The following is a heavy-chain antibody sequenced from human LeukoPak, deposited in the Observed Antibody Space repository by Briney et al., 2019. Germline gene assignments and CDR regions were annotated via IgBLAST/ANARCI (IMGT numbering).Heavy chain of an antibody. CDR1: GGSFSGYY. V-gene: IGHV4-34*01. D-gene: IGHD3-3*01. CDR3: ARAGRGYPSD. CDR2: INHSGST. J-gene: IGHJ4*02. Sequence: SETLSLTCAVYGGSFSGYYWSWIRQPPGKGLEWIGEINHSGSTNYDPSLKSRVTISVDTSKNQFSLKLSSVTAADTAVYYCARAGRGYPSDWGQGTLVTVSS.